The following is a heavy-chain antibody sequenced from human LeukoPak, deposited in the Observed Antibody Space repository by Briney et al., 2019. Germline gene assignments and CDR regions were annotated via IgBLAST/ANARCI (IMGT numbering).Heavy chain of an antibody. CDR1: GGSISRYY. Sequence: SETLSLTCTVSGGSISRYYWSWIRQPPGKGLEWIGYFYYSGSTNYNPSLKSRVTISVDTSKNQFSLKLSSVTAADTAVYYCARDLGYSSPSGRFDWFDPWGQGTLVTVSS. J-gene: IGHJ5*02. CDR2: FYYSGST. D-gene: IGHD6-6*01. CDR3: ARDLGYSSPSGRFDWFDP. V-gene: IGHV4-59*01.